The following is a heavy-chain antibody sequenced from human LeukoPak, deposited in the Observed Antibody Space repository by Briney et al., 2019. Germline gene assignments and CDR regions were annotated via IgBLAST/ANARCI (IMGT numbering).Heavy chain of an antibody. CDR2: ISGSGSST. Sequence: GGSLRLSCAASGFTFSTYAMCWVRQAPGKGLEWVSAISGSGSSTYYADSVKGRFTISRDNSKNTLYLQMNSLRAEDTAVYSCARGGTMYYGSGNFDYWGQGTLVTVSS. D-gene: IGHD3-10*01. J-gene: IGHJ4*02. CDR3: ARGGTMYYGSGNFDY. V-gene: IGHV3-23*01. CDR1: GFTFSTYA.